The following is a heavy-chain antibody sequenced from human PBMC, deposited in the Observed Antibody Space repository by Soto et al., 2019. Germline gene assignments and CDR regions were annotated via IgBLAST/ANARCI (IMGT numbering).Heavy chain of an antibody. D-gene: IGHD3-3*01. CDR1: GGSFSGYY. V-gene: IGHV4-34*01. Sequence: SETLSLTCAVYGGSFSGYYWSWIRQPPGKGLEWIGEINHSGSTNYNPSLKSRVTISVDTSKNQFSLKLSSVTAADTAVYYCARVDLAVVYYDFWSGYYTRGYYFDYWGQGTLVTSPQ. J-gene: IGHJ4*02. CDR2: INHSGST. CDR3: ARVDLAVVYYDFWSGYYTRGYYFDY.